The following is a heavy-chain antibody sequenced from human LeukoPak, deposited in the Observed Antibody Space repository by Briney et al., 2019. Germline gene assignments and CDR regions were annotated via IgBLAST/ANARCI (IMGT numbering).Heavy chain of an antibody. V-gene: IGHV3-7*01. D-gene: IGHD2-15*01. Sequence: GGSLRPSCAASGFTFNTFNMNWVRQAPGKGLEWVANIKEDGSQKYYVDSVRGRFTISRDNAKNSVFLQMNSLRAEDTAVYYCARGPSPYCSGGSCYPWYFDLWGRGTLVTVSS. CDR2: IKEDGSQK. CDR1: GFTFNTFN. CDR3: ARGPSPYCSGGSCYPWYFDL. J-gene: IGHJ2*01.